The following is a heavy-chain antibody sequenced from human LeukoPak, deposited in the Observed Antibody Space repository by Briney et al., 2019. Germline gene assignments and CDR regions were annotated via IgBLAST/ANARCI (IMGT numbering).Heavy chain of an antibody. Sequence: SGTLSLTCAVYGGSFSGYYWSWIRQPPGKGLEWIGEINHSGSTNYNPSLKSRVTISVDTSKNQFSLKLSSVTAADTAVYYCARGVRDDFWSGSRDYFDYWGQGTLVTVSS. D-gene: IGHD3-3*01. CDR1: GGSFSGYY. CDR3: ARGVRDDFWSGSRDYFDY. CDR2: INHSGST. J-gene: IGHJ4*02. V-gene: IGHV4-34*01.